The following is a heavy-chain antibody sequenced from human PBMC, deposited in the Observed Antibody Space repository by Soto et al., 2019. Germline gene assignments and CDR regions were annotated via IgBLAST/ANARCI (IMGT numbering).Heavy chain of an antibody. V-gene: IGHV4-39*01. D-gene: IGHD3-3*01. CDR3: ASLRVPGNFDY. J-gene: IGHJ4*02. CDR2: IYYSGDT. CDR1: GGSISSSNYY. Sequence: SETLSLTCTVSGGSISSSNYYWAWVRQPPGKGLEWIGNIYYSGDTYYHPSLRSRLTVSVGTPKNQFSLKLSSLTAADTAIYYCASLRVPGNFDYWGQGTLVTVSS.